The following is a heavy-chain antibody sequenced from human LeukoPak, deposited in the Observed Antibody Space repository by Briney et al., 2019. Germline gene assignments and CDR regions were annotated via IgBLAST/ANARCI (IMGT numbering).Heavy chain of an antibody. J-gene: IGHJ5*02. CDR1: GFSFSSFW. V-gene: IGHV3-7*01. CDR3: AREYTYCSSASCSANWFDP. D-gene: IGHD2-2*01. Sequence: TGGSLRLSCTASGFSFSSFWISWVRQAPGKGLEWVANIKQDGSEKYYVASVKGRFTISRDNAKNSLSLQMYSLRAEDTAVYYCAREYTYCSSASCSANWFDPWGQGTLVTVSS. CDR2: IKQDGSEK.